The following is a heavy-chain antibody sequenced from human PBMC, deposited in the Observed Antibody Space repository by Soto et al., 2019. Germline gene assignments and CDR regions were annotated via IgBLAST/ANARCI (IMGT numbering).Heavy chain of an antibody. CDR1: GFTVSSNY. V-gene: IGHV3-66*01. D-gene: IGHD3-22*01. J-gene: IGHJ5*02. CDR3: ARNGDSSAYRGWFDP. Sequence: EVQLVESGGGLVQPGGSLRLSCAASGFTVSSNYMSWVRQAPGKGLEWVSVIYSGGATYYADSVKGRFTISRDNSKNTLYVQMNSLRAEDTAVYYCARNGDSSAYRGWFDPWGQGTLVTVSS. CDR2: IYSGGAT.